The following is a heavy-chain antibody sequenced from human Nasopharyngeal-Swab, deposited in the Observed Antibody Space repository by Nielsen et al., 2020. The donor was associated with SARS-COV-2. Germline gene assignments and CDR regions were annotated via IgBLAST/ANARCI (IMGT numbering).Heavy chain of an antibody. CDR1: GYTFTSYY. V-gene: IGHV1-46*01. CDR2: INPSGGST. D-gene: IGHD6-19*01. J-gene: IGHJ4*02. CDR3: ARDGPGGWFLDY. Sequence: ASVKVSCKASGYTFTSYYMHWVRQAPGQGLEWMGIINPSGGSTSYAQKFQGRVTMTSDTSTSTVYMYLSSLRSEDTAVYYCARDGPGGWFLDYWGQGTLVTVSS.